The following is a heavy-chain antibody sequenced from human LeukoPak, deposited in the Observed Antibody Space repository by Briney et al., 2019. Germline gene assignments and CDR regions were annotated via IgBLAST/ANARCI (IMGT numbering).Heavy chain of an antibody. CDR3: AKSRDGYNLPLAH. V-gene: IGHV3-30*18. D-gene: IGHD5-24*01. J-gene: IGHJ4*02. Sequence: PGGSLRLSCAASGFTFSSYGMHWVRQAPGKGLEWVAVISYDGSNKYYADSVKGRFTISRDNSKNTLYLQMNSLRAEDTAVYYCAKSRDGYNLPLAHWGQGTLVTVSS. CDR2: ISYDGSNK. CDR1: GFTFSSYG.